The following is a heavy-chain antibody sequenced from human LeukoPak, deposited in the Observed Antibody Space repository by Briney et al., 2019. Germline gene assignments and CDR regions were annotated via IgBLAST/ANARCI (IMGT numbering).Heavy chain of an antibody. CDR1: GFTFSSYG. CDR2: ISYDGSNK. J-gene: IGHJ4*02. V-gene: IGHV3-30*03. Sequence: GRSLRLSCAASGFTFSSYGMHWVRQAPGKGLEWVAVISYDGSNKYYADSVKGRFTISRDNSKNTLYLQMNSLRAEDTAVYYCAYSIPGYWGQGTLVTVSS. CDR3: AYSIPGY. D-gene: IGHD4-11*01.